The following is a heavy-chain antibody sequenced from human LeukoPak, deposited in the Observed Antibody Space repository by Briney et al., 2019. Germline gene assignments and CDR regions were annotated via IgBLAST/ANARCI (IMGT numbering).Heavy chain of an antibody. Sequence: GSLRLSCAASGFTFSSYAMSWIRQPPGKGLEWIGEINHGGGTNYNPSLKSRVTISVDTSKNQFSLNLYSVTAADTAVYYCARGMALDYWGQGTLVTVSS. D-gene: IGHD3-10*01. CDR1: GFTFSSYA. CDR3: ARGMALDY. V-gene: IGHV4-34*01. CDR2: INHGGGT. J-gene: IGHJ4*02.